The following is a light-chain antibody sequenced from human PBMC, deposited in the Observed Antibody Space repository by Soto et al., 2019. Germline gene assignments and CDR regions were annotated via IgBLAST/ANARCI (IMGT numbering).Light chain of an antibody. J-gene: IGKJ2*01. V-gene: IGKV3-15*01. Sequence: EIVMTQSPATLSVSPGERASLSCRASQSVNSNLVWYQQKPGQAPRLLIYGAFSRDTGISARFSGSGSGTEFTLTISSLQSEDFAVYYCQQYNNWPYTFGQGTKLEIK. CDR2: GAF. CDR1: QSVNSN. CDR3: QQYNNWPYT.